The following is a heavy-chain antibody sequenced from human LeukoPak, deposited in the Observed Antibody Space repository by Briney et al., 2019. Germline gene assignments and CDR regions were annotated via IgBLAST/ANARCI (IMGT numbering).Heavy chain of an antibody. V-gene: IGHV3-30*02. J-gene: IGHJ3*02. CDR2: IRYNGNNQ. CDR3: ARAKPNYYDSSGAHAFDI. D-gene: IGHD3-22*01. Sequence: GGSLRLSCAASGFTFNLYALHWVRQAPGKGLEWVAFIRYNGNNQYYADSVKGRFTISRDNSKNTLYLQMNSLRAEDTAVYYCARAKPNYYDSSGAHAFDIWGQGTMVTVSS. CDR1: GFTFNLYA.